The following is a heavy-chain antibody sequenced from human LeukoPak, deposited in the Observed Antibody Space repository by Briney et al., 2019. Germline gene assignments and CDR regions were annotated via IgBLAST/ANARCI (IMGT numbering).Heavy chain of an antibody. CDR3: ARTDEYDFWSGQWAPDAFDI. V-gene: IGHV1-46*01. Sequence: ASVKVSCKASGYTFTSYYMHWVRQAPGQGLEWMGIINPSGGSTSYAQKFQGRVTMTRDTSTSTVYMELSSLRSEDTAVYYCARTDEYDFWSGQWAPDAFDIWGQGTMVTVSS. CDR1: GYTFTSYY. D-gene: IGHD3-3*01. CDR2: INPSGGST. J-gene: IGHJ3*02.